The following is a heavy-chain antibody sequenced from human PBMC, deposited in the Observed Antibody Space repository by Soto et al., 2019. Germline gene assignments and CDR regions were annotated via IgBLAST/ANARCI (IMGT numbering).Heavy chain of an antibody. CDR2: IWYDGSNK. Sequence: QVQLVESGGGVVQPGRSLRLSCAASGFTFSSYGMHWVRQAPGTGLEWVAVIWYDGSNKYYADYVKGRFTISRDNSKNTLYLQMNSLRAEDAAVDYCARDSTGRGAFDIWGQGTMVTVSS. D-gene: IGHD2-8*02. J-gene: IGHJ3*02. V-gene: IGHV3-33*01. CDR3: ARDSTGRGAFDI. CDR1: GFTFSSYG.